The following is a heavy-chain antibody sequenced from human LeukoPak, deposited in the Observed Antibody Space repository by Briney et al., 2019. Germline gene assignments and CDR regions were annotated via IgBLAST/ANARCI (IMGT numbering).Heavy chain of an antibody. D-gene: IGHD3-22*01. J-gene: IGHJ4*02. V-gene: IGHV4-34*01. CDR3: ARQTTSGYLDY. CDR2: INHSGRT. CDR1: GGSLSGYY. Sequence: PSETLSLTCSVYGGSLSGYYWSWIRQTPGKGLELIGEINHSGRTTNYPSFKSRVTMSVDTSKNQFSLKLSSVTAADRALYYCARQTTSGYLDYWGQGTLVTVS.